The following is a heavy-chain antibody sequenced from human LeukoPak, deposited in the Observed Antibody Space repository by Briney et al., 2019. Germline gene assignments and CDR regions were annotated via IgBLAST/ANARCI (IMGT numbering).Heavy chain of an antibody. CDR1: GXTFDDYG. D-gene: IGHD5-18*01. CDR3: AASTKHTAMVNY. J-gene: IGHJ4*02. V-gene: IGHV3-13*04. Sequence: GGSLRLSCAASGXTFDDYGMSWVRQATGKGLEWVSAIGTAGDTYYPGSVKGRFTISRENAKNSLYLQMNSLRAEDTAVYYCAASTKHTAMVNYWGQGTLVTVSS. CDR2: IGTAGDT.